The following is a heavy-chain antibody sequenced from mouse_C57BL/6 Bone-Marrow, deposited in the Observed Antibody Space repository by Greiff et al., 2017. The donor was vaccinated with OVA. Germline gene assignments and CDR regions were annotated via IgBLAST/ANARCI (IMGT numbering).Heavy chain of an antibody. CDR3: ARARWLLRNY. V-gene: IGHV1-81*01. Sequence: QVQLKESGAELARPGASVKLSCKASRYNFTSYGLSWVKQRTGQGLEWIGEIYPRSGNTYYNEKFKGKATRPADKSSSTAYMELRSLTSEDSAVYFYARARWLLRNYWGQGTTLTVSS. J-gene: IGHJ2*01. D-gene: IGHD2-3*01. CDR2: IYPRSGNT. CDR1: RYNFTSYG.